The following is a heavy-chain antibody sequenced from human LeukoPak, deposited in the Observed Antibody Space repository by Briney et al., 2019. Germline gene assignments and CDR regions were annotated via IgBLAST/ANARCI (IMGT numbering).Heavy chain of an antibody. Sequence: SETLSLTCGVSGDSISSDGHSWSWIRQPPGKGLEWVGYIYHSGAAYHNPSLKSRLALSVDTSNNQFSLRLRSVTAADTAVYYCASNTGTVFDYWGQGALVTVSS. D-gene: IGHD7-27*01. CDR2: IYHSGAA. J-gene: IGHJ4*02. CDR3: ASNTGTVFDY. V-gene: IGHV4-30-4*07. CDR1: GDSISSDGHS.